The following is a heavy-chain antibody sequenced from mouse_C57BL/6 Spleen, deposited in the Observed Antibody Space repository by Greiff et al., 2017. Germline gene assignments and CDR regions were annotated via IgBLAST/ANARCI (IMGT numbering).Heavy chain of an antibody. V-gene: IGHV3-6*01. CDR2: ISYDGSN. CDR3: ARKEGAYYGSSYAMDY. D-gene: IGHD1-1*01. J-gene: IGHJ4*01. CDR1: GYSITSGYY. Sequence: ESGPGLVKPSQSLSLTCSVTGYSITSGYYWNWIRQFPGNKLEWMGYISYDGSNNYNPSLKNRISITRDTSKNQFFLKLNSVTTEDTATYYCARKEGAYYGSSYAMDYWGQGTSVTVSS.